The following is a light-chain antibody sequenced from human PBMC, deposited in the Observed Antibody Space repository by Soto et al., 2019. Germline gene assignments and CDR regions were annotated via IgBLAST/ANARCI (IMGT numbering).Light chain of an antibody. CDR2: DAS. Sequence: DFQMTQSPSTLSASAGDRVTITCRASQNIRSRLAWFQQKPGKAPKLLTYDASSLESGVPQRFSGSGSGTEFTLTISSLQTDDFSTYYCQQYHSYWTFGQGTKVDIK. J-gene: IGKJ1*01. CDR3: QQYHSYWT. V-gene: IGKV1-5*01. CDR1: QNIRSR.